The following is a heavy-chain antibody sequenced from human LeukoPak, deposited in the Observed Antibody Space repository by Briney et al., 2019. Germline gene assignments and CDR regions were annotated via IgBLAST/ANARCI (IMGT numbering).Heavy chain of an antibody. CDR2: TSYDESNK. V-gene: IGHV3-30-3*01. J-gene: IGHJ4*02. CDR3: AKDRGATVVDY. CDR1: GFTFSSYA. Sequence: GRSLRLSCASSGFTFSSYAMHWVRQAPGKGLEWVAVTSYDESNKYYADSVKGRFTISRDNSKNTLYLQMNSLRAEDTAVYYCAKDRGATVVDYWGQGTLVTVSS. D-gene: IGHD1-26*01.